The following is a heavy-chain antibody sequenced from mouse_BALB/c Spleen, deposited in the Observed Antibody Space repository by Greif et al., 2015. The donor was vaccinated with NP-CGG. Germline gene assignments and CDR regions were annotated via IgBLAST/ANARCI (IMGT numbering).Heavy chain of an antibody. CDR3: ARDRYGNYYFDY. J-gene: IGHJ2*01. CDR1: GFTFSDYY. V-gene: IGHV5-4*02. CDR2: ISDGGSYT. D-gene: IGHD2-1*01. Sequence: EVHLVESGGGLVKPGGSLKLSCAASGFTFSDYYMYWVRQTPEKRLEWVATISDGGSYTYYPDSVKGRFTISRDNAKNNLYLQMSSLKSEDTAMYYCARDRYGNYYFDYWGQGTTLTVSS.